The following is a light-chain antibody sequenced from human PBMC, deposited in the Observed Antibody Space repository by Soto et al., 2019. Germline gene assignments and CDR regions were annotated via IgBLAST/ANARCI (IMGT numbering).Light chain of an antibody. J-gene: IGKJ1*01. V-gene: IGKV1-6*01. CDR1: QDIRSD. Sequence: AIQMTQSPSSLSASVGDRVIITCRASQDIRSDLGWYQQKPGQAPKLLIYAASTLLAGVPSRFSGSGSGADFTLTISTLQPEDFATYYCLQDYSYPRTFGQGTKVEIK. CDR2: AAS. CDR3: LQDYSYPRT.